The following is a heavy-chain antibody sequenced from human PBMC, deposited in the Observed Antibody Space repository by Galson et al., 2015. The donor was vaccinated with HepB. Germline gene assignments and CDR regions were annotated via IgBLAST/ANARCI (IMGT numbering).Heavy chain of an antibody. CDR2: ISSNGGST. J-gene: IGHJ4*02. CDR1: GFTFSSYA. CDR3: VRGGTYGSGSYYNSFDY. Sequence: SLRLSCAASGFTFSSYAMHWVRQAPGKGLEYVSAISSNGGSTYYADSVKGRFTISRDNSKNTLYLQMSSLRAEDTAVYYCVRGGTYGSGSYYNSFDYWGQGTLVTVSS. V-gene: IGHV3-64D*06. D-gene: IGHD3-10*01.